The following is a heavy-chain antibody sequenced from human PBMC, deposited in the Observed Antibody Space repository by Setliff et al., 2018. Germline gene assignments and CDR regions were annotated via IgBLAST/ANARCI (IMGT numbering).Heavy chain of an antibody. CDR1: GDSISSGSYC. Sequence: SETLSLTCTVSGDSISSGSYCWTWIRQPAGKGLEWIGHFHTGGSTNYNRSLRSRVSISVDTSKNQFSLKLSSVTAADTAVYYCARGHGTDYNFWSGYPAASFDIWGQGTMVTVSS. V-gene: IGHV4-61*09. J-gene: IGHJ3*02. CDR2: FHTGGST. D-gene: IGHD3-3*01. CDR3: ARGHGTDYNFWSGYPAASFDI.